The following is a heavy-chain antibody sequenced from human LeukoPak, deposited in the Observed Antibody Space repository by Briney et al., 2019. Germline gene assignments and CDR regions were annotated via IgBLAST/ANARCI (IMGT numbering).Heavy chain of an antibody. CDR3: PRERYATIYYYYCCRDV. CDR2: IIPILGIA. CDR1: GRTFSSYA. Sequence: VKVSCKASGRTFSSYAISWVPQAPGQGLEWMGRIIPILGIANYAQKFQGRVTITADKSTSTAYMELSSLRSEDAPVYYCPRERYATIYYYYCCRDVWGQGTTVTVSS. J-gene: IGHJ6*02. V-gene: IGHV1-69*10. D-gene: IGHD5-12*01.